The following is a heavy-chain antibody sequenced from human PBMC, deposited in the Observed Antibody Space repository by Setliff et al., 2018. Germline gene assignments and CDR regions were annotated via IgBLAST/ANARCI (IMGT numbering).Heavy chain of an antibody. D-gene: IGHD2-15*01. J-gene: IGHJ6*03. V-gene: IGHV1-18*01. CDR2: ISVYNGDT. CDR1: GYTFTRHG. CDR3: ATERGLVVSATDYYYYMDV. Sequence: ASVKVSCKASGYTFTRHGISWVRQAPGQGLEWMGWISVYNGDTNYPQRLQGRVTMTTDTSTSTAYMELSSLRSEDTAIYYCATERGLVVSATDYYYYMDVWGKGTTVTVSS.